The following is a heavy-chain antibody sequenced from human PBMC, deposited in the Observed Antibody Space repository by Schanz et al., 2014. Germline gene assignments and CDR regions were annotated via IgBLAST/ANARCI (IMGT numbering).Heavy chain of an antibody. CDR1: GFSLDIFA. V-gene: IGHV3-48*01. J-gene: IGHJ4*02. CDR3: ARGGPAYYFDD. Sequence: EVHLLESGGGLVEPGGSLRLSCATSGFSLDIFAVSWVRQAPGKGLEWVSYVSRSTPDIYYADSVKGRFTMSRDNAKNSVFLQMNSLRAEDTAVYYCARGGPAYYFDDWGQGTLVTVSS. CDR2: VSRSTPDI.